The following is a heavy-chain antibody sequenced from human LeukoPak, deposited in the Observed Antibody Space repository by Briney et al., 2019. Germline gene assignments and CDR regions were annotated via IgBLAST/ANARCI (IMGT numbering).Heavy chain of an antibody. CDR2: ISAQNGNT. CDR1: GYSFTSYG. Sequence: ASVKVSCKASGYSFTSYGISWVRQAPGQGLEWMGWISAQNGNTNYAQKFQGRVTMTTDTSTSTGYMELRSLRSDDTAVYYCARSVAGPGDYYMDVWGKGTTVTVSS. V-gene: IGHV1-18*01. J-gene: IGHJ6*03. D-gene: IGHD6-19*01. CDR3: ARSVAGPGDYYMDV.